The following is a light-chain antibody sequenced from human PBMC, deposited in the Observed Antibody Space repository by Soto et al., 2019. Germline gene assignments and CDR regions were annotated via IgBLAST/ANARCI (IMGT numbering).Light chain of an antibody. Sequence: QSALTQPRSVSWSPGQSVTISCTGASNNVGGCNYVSWYQHHPGKVPQLIIYDVTKRPSGVPDRFSGSKSGNTASLTISGLQVEDEADYYCCSYAGTYTWIFGGGTKLTVL. CDR1: SNNVGGCNY. V-gene: IGLV2-11*01. CDR3: CSYAGTYTWI. CDR2: DVT. J-gene: IGLJ2*01.